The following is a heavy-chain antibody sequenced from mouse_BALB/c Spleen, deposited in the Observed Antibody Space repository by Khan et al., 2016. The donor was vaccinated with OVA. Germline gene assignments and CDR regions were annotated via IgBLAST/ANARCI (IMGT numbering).Heavy chain of an antibody. J-gene: IGHJ3*01. D-gene: IGHD4-1*01. V-gene: IGHV14-3*02. Sequence: VQLKESGTELVKPGASVKLSCTASGFNIKDTYMHWVKQRPEQGLDWIGRIDPANGNTKSDPKFQGKATITADTSSNTAYLQLSSLTSEDTAVYYCARDYWDVFAYWGQGTRVTVSA. CDR3: ARDYWDVFAY. CDR2: IDPANGNT. CDR1: GFNIKDTY.